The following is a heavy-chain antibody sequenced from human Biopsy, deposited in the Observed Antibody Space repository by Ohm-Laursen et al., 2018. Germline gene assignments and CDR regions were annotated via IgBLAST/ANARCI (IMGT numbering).Heavy chain of an antibody. J-gene: IGHJ3*02. D-gene: IGHD3-16*01. CDR3: ARLTGDYIWGNWRINHDPFDI. CDR1: GGSFSGYY. CDR2: VSYSGST. Sequence: SETLSLTCAVSGGSFSGYYWSWIRQTPGKGLEWIGEVSYSGSTNYNPSLKSRVTISVDTSKNQFSLNLSSVTAADTAVYYCARLTGDYIWGNWRINHDPFDIWDQGTSVTVSS. V-gene: IGHV4-34*01.